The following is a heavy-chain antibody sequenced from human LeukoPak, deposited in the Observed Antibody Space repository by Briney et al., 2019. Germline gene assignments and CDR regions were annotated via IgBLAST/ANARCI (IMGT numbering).Heavy chain of an antibody. D-gene: IGHD5-24*01. J-gene: IGHJ3*02. CDR3: ARGRRWLQFPHAFDI. CDR1: GYTFTSYY. Sequence: ASVKVSCKASGYTFTSYYMHWVRQAPGQGLEWMGIINPSGGSTNYAQKFQGRVTMTRDTSTNTVYMELSSLRSEDTAVYYCARGRRWLQFPHAFDIWGQGTMVTVSS. V-gene: IGHV1-46*01. CDR2: INPSGGST.